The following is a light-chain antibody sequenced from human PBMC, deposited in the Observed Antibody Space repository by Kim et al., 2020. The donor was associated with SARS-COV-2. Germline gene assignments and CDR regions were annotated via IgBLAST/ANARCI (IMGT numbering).Light chain of an antibody. Sequence: ASVGDRVTITCQASQDISNYLNWYQQKPGKAPKLLIYDASNLETGVPSRFSGSGSGTDFTFTISSLQPEDIATYFCHQYDNLPPPFGQGTRLEIK. CDR1: QDISNY. J-gene: IGKJ5*01. CDR3: HQYDNLPPP. CDR2: DAS. V-gene: IGKV1-33*01.